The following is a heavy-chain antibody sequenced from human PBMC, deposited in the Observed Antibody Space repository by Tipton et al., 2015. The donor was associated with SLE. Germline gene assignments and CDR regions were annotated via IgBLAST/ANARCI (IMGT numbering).Heavy chain of an antibody. J-gene: IGHJ5*02. CDR2: IYYSGST. Sequence: TLSLTCTVSGGSISSSSYYWGWIRPPPGKGLEWIGSIYYSGSTYYNPSLKSRVTISVDTSKNQFSLKLNSVTAADTAVYYCARDRSSGYYWFDPWGQGTLVTVSS. D-gene: IGHD3-22*01. V-gene: IGHV4-39*07. CDR1: GGSISSSSYY. CDR3: ARDRSSGYYWFDP.